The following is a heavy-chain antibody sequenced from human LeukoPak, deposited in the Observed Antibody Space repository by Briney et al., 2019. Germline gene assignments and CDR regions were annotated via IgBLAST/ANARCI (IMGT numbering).Heavy chain of an antibody. CDR1: GGSISSRSYY. CDR3: AREIAVAGTVWFDP. J-gene: IGHJ5*02. CDR2: IYYSGST. D-gene: IGHD6-19*01. Sequence: SETLSLTCTVSGGSISSRSYYWGWIRQPPGKGLEWIGSIYYSGSTYYNPSLKSRVTISVDTSKNQFSLKLSSVTAADTAVYYCAREIAVAGTVWFDPWGQGTLVTVSS. V-gene: IGHV4-39*02.